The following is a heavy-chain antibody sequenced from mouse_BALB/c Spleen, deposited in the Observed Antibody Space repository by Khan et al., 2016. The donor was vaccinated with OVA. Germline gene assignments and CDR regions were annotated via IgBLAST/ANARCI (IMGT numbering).Heavy chain of an antibody. Sequence: VQLQESGPGLVAPSQSLSITCTISGFSLTNYGVHWVRQPPGKGLEWLVVIWSDGSATYNSALKSRLSISKDNSKKQVFLKMNSLQTDDTAMYYCARQPDYHYYIMDYWGQGTSVTVSS. CDR3: ARQPDYHYYIMDY. V-gene: IGHV2-6-1*01. CDR1: GFSLTNYG. D-gene: IGHD1-1*02. CDR2: IWSDGSA. J-gene: IGHJ4*01.